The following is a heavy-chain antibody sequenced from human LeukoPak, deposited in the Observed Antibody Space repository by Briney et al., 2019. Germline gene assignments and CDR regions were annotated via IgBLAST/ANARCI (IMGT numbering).Heavy chain of an antibody. V-gene: IGHV4-34*01. CDR1: GGSFSGYY. J-gene: IGHJ4*02. CDR3: ARGKGYDFWSGYSLLYYFDY. D-gene: IGHD3-3*01. CDR2: INHSGST. Sequence: PSETLSLTCAVYGGSFSGYYWSWIRQPPGKGLEWIGEINHSGSTNYNPSLKSRVTISVDTSKNQFSLKLSSVTAADTAVYYCARGKGYDFWSGYSLLYYFDYWGQGTLVTVSS.